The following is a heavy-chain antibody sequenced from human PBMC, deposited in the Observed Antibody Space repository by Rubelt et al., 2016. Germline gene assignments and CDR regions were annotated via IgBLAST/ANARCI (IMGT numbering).Heavy chain of an antibody. CDR3: AKARTGDDFVDSFNI. CDR2: ISYDGGKS. D-gene: IGHD3/OR15-3a*01. J-gene: IGHJ3*02. CDR1: GFSFSSCG. Sequence: GGGVVQPGGSLRLSCAASGFSFSSCGMHWVRQAPGKGLEWVAVISYDGGKSYYADSVKGRFTISRDNSKNTLYVQMNSLRAEDTAVYYCAKARTGDDFVDSFNIWGQGTMVTVSS. V-gene: IGHV3-30*18.